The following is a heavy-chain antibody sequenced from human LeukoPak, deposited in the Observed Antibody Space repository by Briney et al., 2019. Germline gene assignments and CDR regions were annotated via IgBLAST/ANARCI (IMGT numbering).Heavy chain of an antibody. D-gene: IGHD4/OR15-4a*01. Sequence: SETLSLTCTVSGGSISSGTYYWSWIRQPAGKGLEWIGRIYTSGNTNYSPSLASRVTMSRDTSKNQISLNLSSVTAADTAVYYCARLDYSALSHAFDIWGQGTTVTVSS. V-gene: IGHV4-61*02. J-gene: IGHJ3*02. CDR3: ARLDYSALSHAFDI. CDR2: IYTSGNT. CDR1: GGSISSGTYY.